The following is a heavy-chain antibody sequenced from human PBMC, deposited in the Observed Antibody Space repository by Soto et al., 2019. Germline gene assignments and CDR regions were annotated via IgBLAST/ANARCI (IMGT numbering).Heavy chain of an antibody. CDR2: ISGSGAST. D-gene: IGHD6-19*01. CDR3: ARGSDSSVWYAAFDI. CDR1: GVTLSSFA. V-gene: IGHV3-23*01. J-gene: IGHJ3*02. Sequence: EVQLLESGGGLVQPGGSLRLSCAASGVTLSSFAMSWVRQAPGKGLEWVSGISGSGASTYNADSVKGRFTISRDNSKNTLYLQMNSLRAEDTAVYYCARGSDSSVWYAAFDIWGQGTMVTVSS.